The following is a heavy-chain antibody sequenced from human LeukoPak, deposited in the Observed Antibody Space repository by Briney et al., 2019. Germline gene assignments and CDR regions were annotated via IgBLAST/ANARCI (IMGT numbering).Heavy chain of an antibody. CDR3: ARVIWFGAVFDY. Sequence: PGGSLRLSCAASGFTFSSYGMSWVRQAPGKGLEWIGRIYTSGSTNYNPSLESRVTISLDTSKNQFSLKMNSVTAADTAVYYCARVIWFGAVFDYWGQGTLVTVSS. CDR1: GFTFSSYG. D-gene: IGHD3-10*01. J-gene: IGHJ4*02. V-gene: IGHV4-4*08. CDR2: IYTSGST.